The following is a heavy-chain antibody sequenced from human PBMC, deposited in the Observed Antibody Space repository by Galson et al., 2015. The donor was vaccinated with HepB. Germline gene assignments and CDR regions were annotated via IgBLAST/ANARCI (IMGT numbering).Heavy chain of an antibody. CDR2: ISGYNGNT. Sequence: SVKVSCKASGYNFTTYGISWVRQAPGQGLEWMGWISGYNGNTNYAQKFQGRVTMTTDTSTATAYMELRSLRSDDTAVYYCARVIYYYFYYMDVWGKGTTVTVSS. CDR3: ARVIYYYFYYMDV. J-gene: IGHJ6*03. CDR1: GYNFTTYG. V-gene: IGHV1-18*01.